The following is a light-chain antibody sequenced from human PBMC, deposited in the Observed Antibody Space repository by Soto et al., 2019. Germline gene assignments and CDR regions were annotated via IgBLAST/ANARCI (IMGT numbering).Light chain of an antibody. V-gene: IGKV3-20*01. CDR3: QQYGTSPLT. J-gene: IGKJ5*01. Sequence: EIVLTQSPGTLSLSPGDRATLSCRASQSVSSSYLAWYQQKPGLAPRLLIYGTSSRATGIPDRFSGSGSGTDFTLTIGRLEPEDVAVFYCQQYGTSPLTFGQGTRLEIK. CDR1: QSVSSSY. CDR2: GTS.